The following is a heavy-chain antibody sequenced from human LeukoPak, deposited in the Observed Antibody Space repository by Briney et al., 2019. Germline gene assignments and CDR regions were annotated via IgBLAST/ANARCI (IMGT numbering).Heavy chain of an antibody. CDR2: IRSKAYGGTT. CDR3: TRDRAPLDYDFWSGTYYYYGMDV. J-gene: IGHJ6*02. Sequence: PGGSLRLSCTASGFTFGDYAMSWVRQAPGKGLEWVGFIRSKAYGGTTEYAASVKGRFTISRDDSKSIAYLQMNSLKTEDTAVYYCTRDRAPLDYDFWSGTYYYYGMDVWGQGTTVTVSS. CDR1: GFTFGDYA. V-gene: IGHV3-49*04. D-gene: IGHD3-3*01.